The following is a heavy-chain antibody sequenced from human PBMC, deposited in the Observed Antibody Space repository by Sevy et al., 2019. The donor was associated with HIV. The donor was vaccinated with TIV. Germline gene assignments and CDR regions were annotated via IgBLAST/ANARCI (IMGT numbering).Heavy chain of an antibody. CDR2: ISTDGNT. V-gene: IGHV3-53*01. CDR3: ATDSEGGRGGDY. D-gene: IGHD1-26*01. CDR1: GITVSSND. J-gene: IGHJ4*02. Sequence: GGSLRLSCAASGITVSSNDMSWVRQAPGKGLEWVSVISTDGNTVYADSVKGRFTISIDNSKNTLYFQMNSLRAEDTAVYYCATDSEGGRGGDYWGQGTLVTVSS.